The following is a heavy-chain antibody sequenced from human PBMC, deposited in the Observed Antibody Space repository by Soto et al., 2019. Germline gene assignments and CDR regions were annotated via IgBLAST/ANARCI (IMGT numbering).Heavy chain of an antibody. V-gene: IGHV4-59*01. D-gene: IGHD3-22*01. J-gene: IGHJ4*02. Sequence: PSETLSLTCTVSGGSISGDYWSWIRQPPGKGLEWIGYIYYSGSTNYNPSLKSRVTISIDTSKNQFSLRLSSVTAADTAFYYCASMDYHDGEGYFDDWGQRTLVPVSS. CDR2: IYYSGST. CDR1: GGSISGDY. CDR3: ASMDYHDGEGYFDD.